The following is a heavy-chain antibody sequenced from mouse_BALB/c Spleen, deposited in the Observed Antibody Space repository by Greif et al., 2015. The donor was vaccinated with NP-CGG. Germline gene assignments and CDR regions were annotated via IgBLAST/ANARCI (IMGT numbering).Heavy chain of an antibody. D-gene: IGHD2-4*01. CDR2: IRNKANDYTT. J-gene: IGHJ4*01. V-gene: IGHV7-3*02. CDR1: GFTFTDYY. Sequence: EVKLMESGGGLVQPGGSLRLSCATSGFTFTDYYMSWVRQPPGKALEWLGFIRNKANDYTTEYSASVKGRFTISRDNSQSILYLQMNTLRADDSATYYCARPYFDYEDYYAMDYWGQGTSVPVSS. CDR3: ARPYFDYEDYYAMDY.